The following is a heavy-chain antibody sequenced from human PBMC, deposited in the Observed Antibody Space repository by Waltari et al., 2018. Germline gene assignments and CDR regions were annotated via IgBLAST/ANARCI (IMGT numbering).Heavy chain of an antibody. CDR2: ISYDGSNK. CDR1: GFTFSSYA. J-gene: IGHJ3*02. V-gene: IGHV3-30*07. Sequence: QVQLVESGGGVVQPGRSLRLSCAASGFTFSSYAMHWVRQAPGKGLEWVAVISYDGSNKYYADSVKGRFTISRDNSKNTLYLQMNSLKTEDTAVYYCTASSRITVIVVVAFDIWGQGTMVTVSS. CDR3: TASSRITVIVVVAFDI. D-gene: IGHD3-22*01.